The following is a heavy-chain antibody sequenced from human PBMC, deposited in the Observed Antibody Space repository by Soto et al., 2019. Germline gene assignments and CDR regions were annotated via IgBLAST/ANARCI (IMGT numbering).Heavy chain of an antibody. Sequence: EVQLVESGGALVEPGGSLRLSCAASGFTFNNARMSWVRQAPGKGLGWVGRIDGGKTDFAAPVEGRFTFSRDDSRNSLFLQMNSLKTEDKGVYYCTSNAAAKVGTLSYWGQGTLVTVSS. J-gene: IGHJ4*02. CDR3: TSNAAAKVGTLSY. CDR1: GFTFNNAR. D-gene: IGHD1-26*01. CDR2: IDGGKT. V-gene: IGHV3-15*02.